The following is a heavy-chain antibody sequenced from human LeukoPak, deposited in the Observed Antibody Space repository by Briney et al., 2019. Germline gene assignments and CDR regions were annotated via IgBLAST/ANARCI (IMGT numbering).Heavy chain of an antibody. D-gene: IGHD6-19*01. J-gene: IGHJ4*02. CDR1: GFPFSSYA. CDR3: AKDNRRHYTSGPNPDSLH. V-gene: IGHV3-9*01. CDR2: ISWNSGSI. Sequence: PGGSLRLSCAASGFPFSSYAMTWVRQAPGKGLEWVSGISWNSGSIDYADSVKGRFTNSRDNAKNSLYLQMNSLRVEDTAFYYCAKDNRRHYTSGPNPDSLHWGQGALVTVSS.